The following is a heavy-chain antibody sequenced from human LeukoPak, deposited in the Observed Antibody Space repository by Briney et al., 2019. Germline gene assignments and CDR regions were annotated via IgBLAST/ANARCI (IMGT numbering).Heavy chain of an antibody. V-gene: IGHV3-7*01. Sequence: GGSLRLSCAASGFTFSSYWMSWVRQAPGKGLEWVANIKQDGSEKYYVDSVKGRFTISRDNAKNSLYLQMNSLRAEDTAVYYCARDRDGSPSISWFDPWGQGTLVTVSS. CDR1: GFTFSSYW. D-gene: IGHD6-6*01. J-gene: IGHJ5*02. CDR3: ARDRDGSPSISWFDP. CDR2: IKQDGSEK.